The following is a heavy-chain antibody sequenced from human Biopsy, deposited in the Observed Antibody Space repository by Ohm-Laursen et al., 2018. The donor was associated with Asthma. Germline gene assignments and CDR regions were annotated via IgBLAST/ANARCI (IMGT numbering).Heavy chain of an antibody. J-gene: IGHJ4*02. D-gene: IGHD5-12*01. V-gene: IGHV3-30*18. Sequence: SLRLSCAASGFMFRSFGMHWVRQAPGKGLEWVAVISYDGNHKFYEDSAKGRFTISRDNSKNTLYLQMNSLRTEDTAVYYCAKRRGYSGHDNDYWGQGTLVIVPS. CDR2: ISYDGNHK. CDR3: AKRRGYSGHDNDY. CDR1: GFMFRSFG.